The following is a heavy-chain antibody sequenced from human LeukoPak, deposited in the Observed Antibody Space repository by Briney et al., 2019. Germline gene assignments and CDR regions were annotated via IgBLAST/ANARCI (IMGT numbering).Heavy chain of an antibody. V-gene: IGHV3-30*04. CDR2: ISSDGNKK. D-gene: IGHD5-12*01. CDR3: ARPPEYSWLRLPFAC. J-gene: IGHJ4*02. Sequence: AGWSLRLFCAASGFTFDSYSLHWVRQAPGTGVEWVAVISSDGNKKYCADSVKGRFTISRDNSKNTLYLQMNSLRGEDTAMYYCARPPEYSWLRLPFACWGQGTLVTVSS. CDR1: GFTFDSYS.